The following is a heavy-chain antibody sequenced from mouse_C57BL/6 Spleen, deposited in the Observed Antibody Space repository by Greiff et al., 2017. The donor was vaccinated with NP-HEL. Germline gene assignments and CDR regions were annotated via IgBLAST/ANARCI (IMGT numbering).Heavy chain of an antibody. Sequence: QVQLQQPGAELVKPGASVKLSCKASGYTFTSYWMHWVKQRPGQGLEWIGMIHPNSGSTNYNEKFKSKATLTVDKSSSTAYMKLSSLTSEDSAVYYCARSDYYGSSFDYWGQGTTLTVSS. CDR1: GYTFTSYW. V-gene: IGHV1-64*01. CDR2: IHPNSGST. D-gene: IGHD1-1*01. J-gene: IGHJ2*01. CDR3: ARSDYYGSSFDY.